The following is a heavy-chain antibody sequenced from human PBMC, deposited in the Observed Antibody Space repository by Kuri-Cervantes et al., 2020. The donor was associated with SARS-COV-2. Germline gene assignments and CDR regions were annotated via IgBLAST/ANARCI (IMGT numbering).Heavy chain of an antibody. D-gene: IGHD2-2*01. CDR3: ARDMGAIVLVRRDWFDP. CDR1: GFTFSSYG. CDR2: IWYDGSNK. J-gene: IGHJ5*02. Sequence: GESLKTSCAASGFTFSSYGMHWVRQAPGKGLEWVAVIWYDGSNKYYADSVKGRFTISRDNSKNTLYLQMSSLRIEDTAIYYCARDMGAIVLVRRDWFDPWGPGTLVTVSS. V-gene: IGHV3-33*01.